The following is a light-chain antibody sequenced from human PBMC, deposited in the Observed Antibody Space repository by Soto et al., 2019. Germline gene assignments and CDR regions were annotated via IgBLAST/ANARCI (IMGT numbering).Light chain of an antibody. Sequence: QSALTQPPSVSGAPGQRVTISCTGSSSNIGAGYDVHWYQHLPGAAPKLLIYVNINRPSGVPDRFSGSKSGTSASLAITGLQAEDEADYFCQSYGSSLSGFVFGTGTKVTVL. V-gene: IGLV1-40*01. CDR1: SSNIGAGYD. J-gene: IGLJ1*01. CDR3: QSYGSSLSGFV. CDR2: VNI.